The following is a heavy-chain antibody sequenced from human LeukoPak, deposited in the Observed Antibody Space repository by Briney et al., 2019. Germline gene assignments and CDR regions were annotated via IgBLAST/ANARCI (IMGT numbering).Heavy chain of an antibody. V-gene: IGHV3-23*01. D-gene: IGHD3-10*01. CDR1: GFTFSDYA. Sequence: GGSLRLSCTVSGFTFSDYAMSWVRQAPGKGLEWVSSIGVTPDETFYADSVKGRITISRDNSKSTSYLTLSGLRVEDTAVYYCVKDGVSYNRRWDWFDPWGQGTLVTVSS. J-gene: IGHJ5*02. CDR3: VKDGVSYNRRWDWFDP. CDR2: IGVTPDET.